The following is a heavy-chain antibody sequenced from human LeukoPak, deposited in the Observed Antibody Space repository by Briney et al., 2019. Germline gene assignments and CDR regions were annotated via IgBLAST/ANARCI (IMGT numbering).Heavy chain of an antibody. CDR1: GYTFTGYY. CDR3: ARDFEGYCSGGSCYKDGYYFDY. Sequence: ASVKVSCKASGYTFTGYYMHWVRQAPGQGLEWMGWINPNSGGTNYAQKVQGRVTMTRDTSISTAYMELSRLRSDDTAVYYCARDFEGYCSGGSCYKDGYYFDYWGQGTLVTVSS. J-gene: IGHJ4*02. D-gene: IGHD2-15*01. CDR2: INPNSGGT. V-gene: IGHV1-2*02.